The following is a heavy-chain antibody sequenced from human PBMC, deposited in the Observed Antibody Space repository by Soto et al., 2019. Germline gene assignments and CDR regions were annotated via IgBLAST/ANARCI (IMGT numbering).Heavy chain of an antibody. CDR3: ARSKDIVLVPAS. Sequence: SETLSLTCTVSGGSISNYFWGWIRQPPGKGLEWIGYIYYSGSTNYNPSLKSRVTISVDTSKNQFSLKLSSVTAADTAVYYCARSKDIVLVPASWGQGTLVTVSS. D-gene: IGHD2-2*01. CDR2: IYYSGST. CDR1: GGSISNYF. V-gene: IGHV4-59*01. J-gene: IGHJ1*01.